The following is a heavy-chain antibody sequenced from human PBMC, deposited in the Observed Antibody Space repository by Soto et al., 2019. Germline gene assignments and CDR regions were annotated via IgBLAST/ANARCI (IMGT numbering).Heavy chain of an antibody. CDR1: GFTFSSYG. J-gene: IGHJ6*03. CDR2: IWYDGSNK. Sequence: GGSLRLSCAASGFTFSSYGMHWVRQAPGKGLEWVAVIWYDGSNKYYADSVKGRFTISRDNSKNTLYLQMNSLRAEDTAVYYCARGDLHYYYMDVWGKGTTVTVSS. V-gene: IGHV3-33*01. CDR3: ARGDLHYYYMDV.